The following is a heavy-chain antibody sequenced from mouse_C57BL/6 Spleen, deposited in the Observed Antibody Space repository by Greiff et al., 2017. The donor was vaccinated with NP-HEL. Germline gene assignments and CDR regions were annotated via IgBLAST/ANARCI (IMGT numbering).Heavy chain of an antibody. Sequence: QVQLQQPGAELVRPGSSVKLSCKASGYTFTSYWMDWVKQRPGQGLEWIGNIYPSDSETHYNQKFKDKATLTVDKSSSTAYMQLSSLTSEDSAVYYCARGGVTTGDYWGQGTTLTVSS. J-gene: IGHJ2*01. CDR1: GYTFTSYW. D-gene: IGHD2-2*01. CDR3: ARGGVTTGDY. CDR2: IYPSDSET. V-gene: IGHV1-61*01.